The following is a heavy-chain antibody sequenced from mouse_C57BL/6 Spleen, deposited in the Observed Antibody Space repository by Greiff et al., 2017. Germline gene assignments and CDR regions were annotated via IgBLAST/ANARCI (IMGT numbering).Heavy chain of an antibody. CDR1: GYTFTSYW. CDR2: IYPGSGST. J-gene: IGHJ4*01. Sequence: QVQLQQPGAELVKPGASVKMSCKASGYTFTSYWITWVKQRPGPGLEWIGDIYPGSGSTNYNEKFKSKATLTVDTSSSTAYMQLSSLTSEDSAVYYCAREQLRLYYYAMDYWGQGTSVTVSA. CDR3: AREQLRLYYYAMDY. V-gene: IGHV1-55*01. D-gene: IGHD3-2*02.